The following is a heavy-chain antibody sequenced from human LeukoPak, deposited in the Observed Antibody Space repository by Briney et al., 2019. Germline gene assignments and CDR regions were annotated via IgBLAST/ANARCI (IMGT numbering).Heavy chain of an antibody. CDR2: IYYSGST. Sequence: SETLSLTCTVSGGSISSYYWSWIRQPPGKGLEWIGYIYYSGSTNYNPSLKSRVTISVDTSKNQFSLKLSSVTAADTAVYYCARAGSYSSSSYYYYYSMDVWGKGTTVTVSS. CDR1: GGSISSYY. D-gene: IGHD6-6*01. J-gene: IGHJ6*03. CDR3: ARAGSYSSSSYYYYYSMDV. V-gene: IGHV4-59*01.